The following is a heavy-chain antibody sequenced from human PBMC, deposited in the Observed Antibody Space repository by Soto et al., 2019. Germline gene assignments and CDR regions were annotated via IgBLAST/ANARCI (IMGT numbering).Heavy chain of an antibody. D-gene: IGHD1-7*01. CDR3: ARHRPYNWNFLPPTPAFDI. CDR2: IYYSGST. Sequence: QLQLQESGPGLVKPSETLSLTCTVSGGSISSSSYYWGWIRQPPGKGLEWIGSIYYSGSTYYNPSLKSRVTISVDTSKNQFSLKLSSVTAADTAVYYCARHRPYNWNFLPPTPAFDIWGQGTMVTVSS. CDR1: GGSISSSSYY. V-gene: IGHV4-39*01. J-gene: IGHJ3*02.